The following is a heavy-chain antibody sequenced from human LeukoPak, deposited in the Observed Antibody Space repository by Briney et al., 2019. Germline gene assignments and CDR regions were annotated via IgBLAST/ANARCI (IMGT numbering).Heavy chain of an antibody. CDR2: MNPNSGNT. V-gene: IGHV1-8*02. J-gene: IGHJ4*02. Sequence: GASVKVSCKASGYTFTGYYLHWVRQAPGQGLEWMGWMNPNSGNTGYAQKFQGRVTMTRNTSISTAYMELSSLRSEDTAVYYCARWKQISSLDYWGQGTLVTVSS. CDR1: GYTFTGYY. D-gene: IGHD1-1*01. CDR3: ARWKQISSLDY.